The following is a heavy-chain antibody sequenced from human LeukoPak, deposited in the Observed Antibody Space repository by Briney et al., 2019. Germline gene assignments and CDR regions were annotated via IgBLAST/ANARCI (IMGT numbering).Heavy chain of an antibody. CDR2: IYPGDSDT. Sequence: GESLKISCKGSGYTFISSWIGWVRQMPGKGLVWMGIIYPGDSDTRYSPSFQGQVTISADKSINTAYLQGSSLKATNTGIYYCARQYGRPFDYWGQGTLVTVSS. V-gene: IGHV5-51*01. J-gene: IGHJ4*02. CDR3: ARQYGRPFDY. D-gene: IGHD4-17*01. CDR1: GYTFISSW.